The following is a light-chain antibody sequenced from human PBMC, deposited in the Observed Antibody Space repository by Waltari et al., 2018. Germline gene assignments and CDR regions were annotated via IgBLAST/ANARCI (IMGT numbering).Light chain of an antibody. CDR2: CAS. V-gene: IGKV4-1*01. CDR3: HQYYEIPYT. J-gene: IGKJ2*01. CDR1: QSILYTSDNKNY. Sequence: DIVMTQSPDSLTVSLGERAAINCKSSQSILYTSDNKNYLAWYQQKPGQSPKLLISCASTRESGVPHRFRGSGFGTDVTLTISSLQAEDVAVYYCHQYYEIPYTFGQGTKLE.